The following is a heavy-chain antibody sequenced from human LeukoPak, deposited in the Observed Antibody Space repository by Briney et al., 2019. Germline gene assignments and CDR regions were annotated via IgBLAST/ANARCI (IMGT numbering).Heavy chain of an antibody. Sequence: RPGGSLRLSCAASRFSFCTYWMSWVRQAPGKGLEWVANIKQDGSEKYYVDSAKGRFTISRDNAKNSLYLQMNSLRTEDTAVYYCATDLGSSRPNFWGQGILVTVSS. CDR1: RFSFCTYW. CDR3: ATDLGSSRPNF. CDR2: IKQDGSEK. V-gene: IGHV3-7*01. J-gene: IGHJ4*02. D-gene: IGHD6-13*01.